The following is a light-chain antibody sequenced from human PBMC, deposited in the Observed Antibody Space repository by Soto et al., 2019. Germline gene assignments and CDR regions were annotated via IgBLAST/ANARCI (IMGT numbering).Light chain of an antibody. CDR1: QAIYNY. J-gene: IGKJ4*01. Sequence: DIRMTQSPSSLSASVGDRVTITCRASQAIYNYLAWYQQKPGKVPTLLISAASTLHTGVPSRFSRSGSGTDFTLTISSLQPDDVATYFFQQFSSVPTFGGATKVEI. V-gene: IGKV1-27*01. CDR3: QQFSSVPT. CDR2: AAS.